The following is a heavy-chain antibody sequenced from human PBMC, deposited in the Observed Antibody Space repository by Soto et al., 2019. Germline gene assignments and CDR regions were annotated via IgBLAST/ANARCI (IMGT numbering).Heavy chain of an antibody. CDR3: ARVGLRSDDFPLGSFDL. J-gene: IGHJ2*01. V-gene: IGHV4-31*03. CDR2: IYYSGST. D-gene: IGHD3-3*01. CDR1: GGSISRVGYY. Sequence: QVQLQESGPGLVKPSQTLALTCTVSGGSISRVGYYWSGIRPHPGTGLEGMGYIYYSGSTYYNPYLKSRVTITAETYTNKFSLKLSSVTAADTAVYYCARVGLRSDDFPLGSFDLWGRGTMVTVSS.